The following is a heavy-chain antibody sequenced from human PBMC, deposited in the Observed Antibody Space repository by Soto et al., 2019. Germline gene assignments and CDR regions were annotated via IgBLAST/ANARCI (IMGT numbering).Heavy chain of an antibody. D-gene: IGHD6-13*01. CDR1: GGSMSNYF. CDR3: AAGEASSRTVAPYYLDF. J-gene: IGHJ4*02. Sequence: SETLSLTCTVSGGSMSNYFWTWIRQPPGQGMEWIGHIHYSGTTSFFPSYNPSLRSRVTISEDTSKNQFHLKLLSVTTADTAVYFCAAGEASSRTVAPYYLDFWGQGTLVTVSS. V-gene: IGHV4-59*01. CDR2: IHYSGTT.